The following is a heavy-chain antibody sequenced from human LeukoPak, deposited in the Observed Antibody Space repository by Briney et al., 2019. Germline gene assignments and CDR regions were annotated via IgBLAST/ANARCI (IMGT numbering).Heavy chain of an antibody. Sequence: ASVKVSCKASGYTFTGYYMHWVRQAPGQGLEWMGWINPNSGGTNFAQKFQGRVTMTRDTSISAAYMELSRLRSDDTAVYYCASSDSSGYYGFDYWGQGTLVTVSS. CDR3: ASSDSSGYYGFDY. CDR1: GYTFTGYY. CDR2: INPNSGGT. V-gene: IGHV1-2*02. J-gene: IGHJ4*02. D-gene: IGHD3-22*01.